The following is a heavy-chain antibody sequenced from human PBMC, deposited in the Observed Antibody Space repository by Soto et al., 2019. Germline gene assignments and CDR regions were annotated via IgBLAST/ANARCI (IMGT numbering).Heavy chain of an antibody. CDR2: INHSGST. J-gene: IGHJ4*02. D-gene: IGHD2-2*01. CDR1: GGSFSGYY. CDR3: AIAQDIVVVPAAISTFDY. Sequence: QVQLQQWGAGLLKPSETLSLTCAVYGGSFSGYYWSWIRQPPGKGLEWIGEINHSGSTNYNPSLKSRVTISVDTSKTQFSLKLSSVTAADTAVYYCAIAQDIVVVPAAISTFDYWGQGTLVTVSS. V-gene: IGHV4-34*01.